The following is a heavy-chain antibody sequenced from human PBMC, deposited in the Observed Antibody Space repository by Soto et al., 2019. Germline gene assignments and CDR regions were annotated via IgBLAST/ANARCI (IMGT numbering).Heavy chain of an antibody. Sequence: QVQLVESGGGSVKPGGSLRLSCAASGFTFSDYYMSWFRQAPGKGLEWVSYISDSGFTTHDADSVKGRFTISRDNAKDSLYLQMNSLRVEDTAVYYCARVGSIAAAGTPDYWGQGTLVTVSS. D-gene: IGHD6-13*01. V-gene: IGHV3-11*01. J-gene: IGHJ4*02. CDR1: GFTFSDYY. CDR2: ISDSGFTT. CDR3: ARVGSIAAAGTPDY.